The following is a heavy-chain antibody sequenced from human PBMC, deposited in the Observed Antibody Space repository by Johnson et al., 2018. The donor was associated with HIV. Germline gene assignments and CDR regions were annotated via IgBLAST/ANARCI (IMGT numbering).Heavy chain of an antibody. D-gene: IGHD4-11*01. Sequence: MQLVESGGGLVQPGGSMRLSCAASGFTVSSNYMNWVRQAPGKGLEWVANIKQDGSETYYVGSVTGRFTISRDNAKSSLYLQMNSLRAEDTAVYYCARDDDYSKVRAFDIWGQGTMVTVSS. CDR1: GFTVSSNY. J-gene: IGHJ3*02. V-gene: IGHV3-7*01. CDR3: ARDDDYSKVRAFDI. CDR2: IKQDGSET.